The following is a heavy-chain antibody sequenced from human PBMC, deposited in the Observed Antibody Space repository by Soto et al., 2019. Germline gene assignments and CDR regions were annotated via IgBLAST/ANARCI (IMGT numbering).Heavy chain of an antibody. CDR2: IYYSGTT. D-gene: IGHD3-3*01. CDR1: GGSVSSYH. Sequence: SETLSLTCTVSGGSVSSYHWGWIRQPPGMGLEWIGNIYYSGTTNYNPSLKSRITISVETSKNQFSPKLSSVTAADTAVYYCARLEYYDFWSGYRLPNWYFDLWGRGTLVTVSS. J-gene: IGHJ2*01. CDR3: ARLEYYDFWSGYRLPNWYFDL. V-gene: IGHV4-59*08.